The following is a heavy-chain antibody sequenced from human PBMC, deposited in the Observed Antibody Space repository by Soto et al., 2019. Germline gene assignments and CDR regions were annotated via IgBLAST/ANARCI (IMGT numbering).Heavy chain of an antibody. V-gene: IGHV3-33*01. D-gene: IGHD3-3*01. CDR1: GFTFSSYG. CDR2: IWFDGSNT. Sequence: GESLKISCAASGFTFSSYGMHWVRQAPGKGPEWVAVIWFDGSNTYYADSVKGRFTISRDNSKNTVYLQMNSLRAEDTAVYYCARDPTIFGVVIVSYMDVWGKGTTVTVSS. J-gene: IGHJ6*03. CDR3: ARDPTIFGVVIVSYMDV.